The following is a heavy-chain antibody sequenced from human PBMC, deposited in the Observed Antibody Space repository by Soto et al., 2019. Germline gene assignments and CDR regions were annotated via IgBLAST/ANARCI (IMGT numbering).Heavy chain of an antibody. CDR2: IYYSGRT. J-gene: IGHJ5*02. V-gene: IGHV4-31*11. CDR3: ARGSFSSSSSWFDP. Sequence: PSETLSLTCAVSGGSISSGGYSWSWIRQPPGKGLEWIGYIYYSGRTYYNPSLHSRVSIAVDTTENQFSLKLTSVTAADTSVYYCARGSFSSSSSWFDPWGRGTLVTVSS. CDR1: GGSISSGGYS. D-gene: IGHD6-6*01.